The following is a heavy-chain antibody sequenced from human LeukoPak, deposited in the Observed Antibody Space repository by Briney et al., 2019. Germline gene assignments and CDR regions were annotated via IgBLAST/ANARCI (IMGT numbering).Heavy chain of an antibody. J-gene: IGHJ5*02. V-gene: IGHV3-23*01. CDR2: ISGSGGST. D-gene: IGHD6-6*01. CDR1: GFTFSSYA. CDR3: ARAPSIAAPNWFDP. Sequence: GGSLRLSCAASGFTFSSYAMSWVRQAPGKGLEWVSAISGSGGSTYYADSVKGRFTISRDNSKNKLYLQINSLRAEDTAVYYCARAPSIAAPNWFDPWGQGTLVTVSS.